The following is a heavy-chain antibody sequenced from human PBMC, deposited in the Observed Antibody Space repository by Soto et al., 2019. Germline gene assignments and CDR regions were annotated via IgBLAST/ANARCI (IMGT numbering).Heavy chain of an antibody. Sequence: PSESLYLASTVSGVSVCIYYWGGIRQPPGKGLEWIAYISDSGSTKYNPSLGSRATTSIDTSKSQFFLNLRSMTAADTAVYYCAKVARVLEDNRGSYYRWFDPWGQGTLVTVSS. D-gene: IGHD1-26*01. CDR2: ISDSGST. V-gene: IGHV4-59*02. J-gene: IGHJ5*02. CDR3: AKVARVLEDNRGSYYRWFDP. CDR1: GVSVCIYY.